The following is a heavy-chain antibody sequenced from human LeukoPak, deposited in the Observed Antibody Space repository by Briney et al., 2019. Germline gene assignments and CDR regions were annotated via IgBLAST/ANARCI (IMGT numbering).Heavy chain of an antibody. D-gene: IGHD3-22*01. CDR3: ARAEEDYYDSSGYSNWFDP. Sequence: GGSLRLSCAASGFTVSSNYMSWVRQAPGKGLEWVSVIYSGGSTYCADSVKGRFTISRDNSKNTLYLQMNSLRAEDTAVYYCARAEEDYYDSSGYSNWFDPWGQGTLVTVSS. J-gene: IGHJ5*02. CDR1: GFTVSSNY. V-gene: IGHV3-53*01. CDR2: IYSGGST.